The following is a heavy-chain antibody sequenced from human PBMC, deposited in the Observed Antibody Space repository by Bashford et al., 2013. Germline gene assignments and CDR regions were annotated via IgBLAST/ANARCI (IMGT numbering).Heavy chain of an antibody. V-gene: IGHV4-39*02. J-gene: IGHJ3*02. D-gene: IGHD2-15*01. CDR2: IYYSGST. Sequence: TLSLTCVVSGGSISSYTHYWGWIRQPPGEGLEWIGSIYYSGSTYYNPSLKSRVSISVDTSKNQFSLKLSSVTAADTAVYYCARDGGYCSGGSCLGGAFDIWGQGTMVTVSS. CDR1: GGSISSYTHY. CDR3: ARDGGYCSGGSCLGGAFDI.